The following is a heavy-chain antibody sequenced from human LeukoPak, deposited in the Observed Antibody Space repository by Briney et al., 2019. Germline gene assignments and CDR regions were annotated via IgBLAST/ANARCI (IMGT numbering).Heavy chain of an antibody. CDR3: AKGIRGVPNDAFDI. D-gene: IGHD3-10*01. Sequence: GGSLRLSCAASGFTFSNYAMSWVRQAPGKGLEWVSTFSGGGSSTYYADSVKGRFTISRDNPKNTLYLQTNSLRAEDTAVYYCAKGIRGVPNDAFDIWGQGTMDTVSS. CDR1: GFTFSNYA. J-gene: IGHJ3*02. CDR2: FSGGGSST. V-gene: IGHV3-23*01.